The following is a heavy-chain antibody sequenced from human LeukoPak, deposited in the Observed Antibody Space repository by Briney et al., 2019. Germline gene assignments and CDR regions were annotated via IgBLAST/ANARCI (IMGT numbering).Heavy chain of an antibody. CDR2: ISASGGST. J-gene: IGHJ4*02. Sequence: PGGSLRLSCAASGFTFSNFVISWVRQAPGKGLERVSGISASGGSTYYADSVRGRFTISRDNSKNTLYLQMNSLRAEDTAVYYCAIRNYWGQGTLVTVSS. D-gene: IGHD3-3*01. CDR3: AIRNY. CDR1: GFTFSNFV. V-gene: IGHV3-23*01.